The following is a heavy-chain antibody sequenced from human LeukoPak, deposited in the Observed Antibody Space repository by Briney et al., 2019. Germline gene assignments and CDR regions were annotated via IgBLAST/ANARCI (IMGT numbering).Heavy chain of an antibody. Sequence: SETPSLTCTVSGGSISSSSYYWGWIRQPPGKGLEWIGSIYYSGSTYYNPSLKSRVTISVDTSKNQFSLKLSSVTAADTAVYYCARPDSRNAIDYWGQGTLVTVSS. CDR2: IYYSGST. V-gene: IGHV4-39*07. D-gene: IGHD2-15*01. CDR1: GGSISSSSYY. CDR3: ARPDSRNAIDY. J-gene: IGHJ4*02.